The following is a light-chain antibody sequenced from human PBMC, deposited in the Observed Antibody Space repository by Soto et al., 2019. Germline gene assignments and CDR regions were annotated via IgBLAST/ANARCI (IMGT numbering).Light chain of an antibody. CDR2: SNN. J-gene: IGLJ2*01. CDR1: SSNIGSNT. Sequence: LTQPPSASGTPGQRVTISCSGSSSNIGSNTVNWYQQLPGTAPKLLIYSNNQRPSGVPDRFSGSKSGTSASLAISGLQSEDEADYYCAAWDGSLNGVVFGGGTKLTVL. CDR3: AAWDGSLNGVV. V-gene: IGLV1-44*01.